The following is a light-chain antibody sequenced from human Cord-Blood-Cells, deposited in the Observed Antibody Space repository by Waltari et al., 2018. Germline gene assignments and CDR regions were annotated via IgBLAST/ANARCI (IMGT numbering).Light chain of an antibody. CDR1: QSISSY. CDR3: QQSYSTPDT. Sequence: DIQMTQSPSSLSASVGDRVTITCRASQSISSYLNWYQQKPGKAPKLLIDAATSLQSCVPSRFSGSGSATDFTLTISSLQPEDFATYYCQQSYSTPDTFGQGTKLEIK. J-gene: IGKJ2*01. V-gene: IGKV1-39*01. CDR2: AAT.